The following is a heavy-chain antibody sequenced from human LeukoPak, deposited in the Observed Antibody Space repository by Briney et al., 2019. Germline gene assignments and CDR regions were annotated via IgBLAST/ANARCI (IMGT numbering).Heavy chain of an antibody. V-gene: IGHV3-33*08. CDR3: ARDTYSSWYYFDY. CDR2: IWYDGSNK. J-gene: IGHJ4*02. Sequence: PGGSLRLSCAASGFTFSSYGMHWVRQAPGKGLEWVAVIWYDGSNKYYADSVKGRFPISRDNSKNTLYLQMNSLRAEDTAVYYCARDTYSSWYYFDYWGQGTLVTVSS. CDR1: GFTFSSYG. D-gene: IGHD6-13*01.